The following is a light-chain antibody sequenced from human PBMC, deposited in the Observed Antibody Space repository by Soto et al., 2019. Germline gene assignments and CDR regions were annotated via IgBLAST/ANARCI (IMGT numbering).Light chain of an antibody. CDR2: DVS. Sequence: QSALTQPASVSGSPGXSXXXXXXXXXXXVGGYNYVSWYQQHPGKAPKLMIYDVSNRPSGVSNRFSGSKSGNTASLTISGLQAEDEADYYCSSYTSSSTRVFGTGTKLTVL. CDR1: XXXVGGYNY. CDR3: SSYTSSSTRV. J-gene: IGLJ1*01. V-gene: IGLV2-14*01.